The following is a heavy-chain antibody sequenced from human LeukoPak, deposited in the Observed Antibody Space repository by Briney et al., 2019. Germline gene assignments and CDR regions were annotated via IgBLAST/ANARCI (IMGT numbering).Heavy chain of an antibody. V-gene: IGHV4-4*09. D-gene: IGHD1-26*01. CDR2: IHSNGYT. Sequence: SGTLSLTCTVSGGSISGYYWSWIRQPPGQALEWIAYIHSNGYTNYNPSLKSRVTISVDTSKNQFSLKVTSVTAADTAMYYCTKREGPMSGSYDYFDPWGQGTLVTVS. J-gene: IGHJ5*02. CDR3: TKREGPMSGSYDYFDP. CDR1: GGSISGYY.